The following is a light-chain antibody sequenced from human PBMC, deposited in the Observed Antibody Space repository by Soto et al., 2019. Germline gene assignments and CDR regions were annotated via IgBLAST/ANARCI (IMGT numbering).Light chain of an antibody. V-gene: IGLV1-47*01. CDR1: ASNIGSNF. J-gene: IGLJ3*02. CDR3: SSWDDGLSGPV. Sequence: QSVLTQPPSASGTPGQRATISCSGSASNIGSNFVYWYQQFPRTAPKLLIYRSNQRPSGVPERFSASKSGTSASLAITGLRSEDEAEYSCSSWDDGLSGPVFGGGTKVTVL. CDR2: RSN.